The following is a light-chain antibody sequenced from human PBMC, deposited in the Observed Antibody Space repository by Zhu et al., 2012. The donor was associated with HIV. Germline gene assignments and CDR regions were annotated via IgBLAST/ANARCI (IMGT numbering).Light chain of an antibody. CDR3: QQYNNWPPFT. CDR2: GAS. V-gene: IGKV3-15*01. Sequence: EIVMTQSPATLSVSPGERATLSCGASQSVSSNLAWYQQKPGQAPRLLIYGASTRATGIPVRFSGSGSGTEFTLIISSILPEDFAVYFCQQYNNWPPFTFGPGTKVDIK. J-gene: IGKJ3*01. CDR1: QSVSSN.